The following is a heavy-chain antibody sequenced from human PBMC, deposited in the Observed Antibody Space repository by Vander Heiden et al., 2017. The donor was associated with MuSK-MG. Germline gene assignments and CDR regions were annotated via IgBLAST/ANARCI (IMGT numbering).Heavy chain of an antibody. CDR3: AREPSEISMIVERNWFDP. V-gene: IGHV3-23*01. CDR1: RVTFRNFA. Sequence: LLESGGDLVQPGGSLRLAGFGSRVTFRNFAVSWVRRTPGKGLEWIAGISGSGDATYFSDSVKGRFSISRDNTRNAVFLQLNSLRVGDTGTYYCAREPSEISMIVERNWFDPWGPGTVVTVTS. J-gene: IGHJ5*02. CDR2: ISGSGDAT. D-gene: IGHD2-21*01.